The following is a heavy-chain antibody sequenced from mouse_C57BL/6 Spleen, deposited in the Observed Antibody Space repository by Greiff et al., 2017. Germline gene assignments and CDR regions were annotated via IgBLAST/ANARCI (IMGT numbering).Heavy chain of an antibody. CDR2: INPSTGGT. J-gene: IGHJ3*01. Sequence: VQLQQSGPELVKPGASVKISCKASGYSFTGYYMNWVKQSPEKSLEWIGEINPSTGGTTSNQKFKAKATLTVDKSSSTAYMQLTRLASEDYAVYYGASSYYDCGVAYWGQGTLVTVSA. CDR3: ASSYYDCGVAY. V-gene: IGHV1-42*01. CDR1: GYSFTGYY. D-gene: IGHD2-4*01.